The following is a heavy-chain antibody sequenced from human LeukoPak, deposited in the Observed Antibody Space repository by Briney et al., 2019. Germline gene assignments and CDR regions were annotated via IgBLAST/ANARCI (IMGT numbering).Heavy chain of an antibody. V-gene: IGHV3-33*01. J-gene: IGHJ4*02. CDR2: MWYDGSNK. D-gene: IGHD1-14*01. Sequence: GRSLRLSCAASGFTFSSYGMHWVRQAPGKGLEWVAVMWYDGSNKYYADSVKGRFTISRDNSKNTLYLQMNSLRAEDTAVYYCATRQAPPFDYWGQGTLVTVSS. CDR3: ATRQAPPFDY. CDR1: GFTFSSYG.